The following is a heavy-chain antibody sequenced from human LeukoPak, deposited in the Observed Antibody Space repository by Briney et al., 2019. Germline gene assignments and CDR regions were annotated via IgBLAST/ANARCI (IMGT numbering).Heavy chain of an antibody. CDR3: ARVSALRSSGWFGVFDF. D-gene: IGHD6-19*01. J-gene: IGHJ4*02. CDR2: ISGSGTST. V-gene: IGHV3-23*01. Sequence: GGSLRLSCAASGFTFTYFTMTWVRQAPGKGLEWVSGISGSGTSTYSADSVKGRFTISRDDSQSTLYLHMNSLRAEDTAIYYCARVSALRSSGWFGVFDFWGQGTLVTVSS. CDR1: GFTFTYFT.